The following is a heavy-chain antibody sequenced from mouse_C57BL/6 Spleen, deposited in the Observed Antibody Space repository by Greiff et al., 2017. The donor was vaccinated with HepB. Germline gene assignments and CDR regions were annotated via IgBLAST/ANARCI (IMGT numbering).Heavy chain of an antibody. J-gene: IGHJ4*01. V-gene: IGHV1-64*01. CDR3: ARDDYDDAMDY. CDR2: IHPNSGST. CDR1: GYTFTSYW. Sequence: VQLQQSGAELVKPGASVKLSCKASGYTFTSYWMHWVKQRPGQGLEWIGMIHPNSGSTNYNEKFKSKATLTVDKSSSTAYMQLSSLTSEDSAVYYCARDDYDDAMDYWGQGTSVTVSS. D-gene: IGHD2-4*01.